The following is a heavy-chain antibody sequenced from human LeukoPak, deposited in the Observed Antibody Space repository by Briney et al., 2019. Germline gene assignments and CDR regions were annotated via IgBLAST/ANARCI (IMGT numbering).Heavy chain of an antibody. Sequence: ASVTVSCKASGYTFTSYGISWVRQAPGQRLEWMGWINAGNGNTKYSQKFQGRVTITRDTSASTAYMELSSLRSEDTAVYYCARDWDQLRYFDWLPTLGYWGQGTLVTVSS. J-gene: IGHJ4*02. D-gene: IGHD3-9*01. V-gene: IGHV1-3*01. CDR1: GYTFTSYG. CDR2: INAGNGNT. CDR3: ARDWDQLRYFDWLPTLGY.